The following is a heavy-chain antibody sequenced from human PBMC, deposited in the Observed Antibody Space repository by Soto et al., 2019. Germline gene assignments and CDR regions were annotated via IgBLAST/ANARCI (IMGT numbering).Heavy chain of an antibody. V-gene: IGHV3-30-3*01. Sequence: QVQLVESGGGVVQPGRSLRLSCAASGFTFSSYAMHWVRQAPGKGLEWVAVISYDGSNKYYADSVKGRFTISRDNSKNTLYLQMNSLRAADTAVYYCARPILVYAIILADAFAIWGQGTMVTVSS. J-gene: IGHJ3*02. CDR1: GFTFSSYA. CDR3: ARPILVYAIILADAFAI. D-gene: IGHD2-8*01. CDR2: ISYDGSNK.